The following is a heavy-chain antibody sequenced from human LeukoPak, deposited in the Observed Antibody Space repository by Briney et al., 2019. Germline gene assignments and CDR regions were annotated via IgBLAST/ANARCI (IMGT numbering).Heavy chain of an antibody. V-gene: IGHV4-39*01. J-gene: IGHJ4*02. CDR2: IFYSGTT. CDR1: GGSISNSAYY. D-gene: IGHD5-18*01. CDR3: ARIPYSYLDY. Sequence: KSSETLSLTCTVSGGSISNSAYYWGWIRQPPGKGLEWIGSIFYSGTTFYNPSLKNRLTLSVDTSKNPFSLILSSVTAADTAVYYCARIPYSYLDYWGQGTLVTVSS.